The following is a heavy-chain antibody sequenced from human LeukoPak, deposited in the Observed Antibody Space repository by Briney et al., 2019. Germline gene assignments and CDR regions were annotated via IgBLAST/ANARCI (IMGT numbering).Heavy chain of an antibody. CDR1: GGSFSGYY. CDR3: ARDRVTTVNLDAFDI. Sequence: SETLSLTCTVYGGSFSGYYWSWIRQPPGKGLEWIGEINHSGSTNYNAALKSRVTISVDTSKNQFSLKLSSVTAADTAVYYCARDRVTTVNLDAFDIWGQGTMVTVSS. D-gene: IGHD4-17*01. J-gene: IGHJ3*02. CDR2: INHSGST. V-gene: IGHV4-34*01.